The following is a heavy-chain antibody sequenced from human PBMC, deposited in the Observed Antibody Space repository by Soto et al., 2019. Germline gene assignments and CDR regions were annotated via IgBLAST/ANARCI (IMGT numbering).Heavy chain of an antibody. CDR3: ARVTWSPYYYDSSGGVDAFDI. CDR1: GYTFPSYD. J-gene: IGHJ3*02. D-gene: IGHD3-22*01. Sequence: GASVKVSCKASGYTFPSYDINWVRQATGQGLEWMGWMNPNSGNTGYAQKFQGRVTMTRNTSISTAYMELSSLRSEDTAVYYCARVTWSPYYYDSSGGVDAFDIWGQGTMVTVSS. CDR2: MNPNSGNT. V-gene: IGHV1-8*01.